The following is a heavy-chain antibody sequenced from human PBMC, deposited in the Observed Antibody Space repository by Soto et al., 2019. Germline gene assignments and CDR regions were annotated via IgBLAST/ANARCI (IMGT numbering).Heavy chain of an antibody. Sequence: XESRKISCKVSEYKFTDYWIAWVRHLPGKGLEWMGIIYPADSDVRYSPSFQGQVTISADKSINTAYLQWSSLKASDTAMYYCARHGEQGSYYYGMDVWGQGTTVTVSS. CDR2: IYPADSDV. J-gene: IGHJ6*02. CDR1: EYKFTDYW. V-gene: IGHV5-51*01. CDR3: ARHGEQGSYYYGMDV. D-gene: IGHD3-3*01.